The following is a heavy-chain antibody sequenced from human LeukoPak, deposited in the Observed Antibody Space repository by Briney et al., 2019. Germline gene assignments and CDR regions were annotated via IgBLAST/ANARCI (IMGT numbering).Heavy chain of an antibody. D-gene: IGHD4-17*01. CDR1: GGSICSYH. Sequence: SETLSLTCTVHGGSICSYHWSWIRQPPAKGLDLVGSIYYSGSTNYTPSLKSRVTISVDTSKNQFSLKLSSVTAADTAVYYCARSRTTVTTSGAFDIWGQGTMVTVSS. J-gene: IGHJ3*02. V-gene: IGHV4-59*08. CDR2: IYYSGST. CDR3: ARSRTTVTTSGAFDI.